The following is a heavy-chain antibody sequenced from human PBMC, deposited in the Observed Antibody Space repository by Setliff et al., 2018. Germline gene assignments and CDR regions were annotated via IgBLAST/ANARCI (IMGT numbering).Heavy chain of an antibody. J-gene: IGHJ3*01. CDR2: IYPGDSDT. D-gene: IGHD2-2*01. V-gene: IGHV5-51*01. Sequence: ESLKISCKASGYLFTNYWIGWVRQMPGKGLEWMGVIYPGDSDTRYSPSFQGQVTISADKSINTAYLQWSSLKASDTAIYYCTRHEDRNKCTSSSCYRENDAFDVWGQGAMVTVSS. CDR1: GYLFTNYW. CDR3: TRHEDRNKCTSSSCYRENDAFDV.